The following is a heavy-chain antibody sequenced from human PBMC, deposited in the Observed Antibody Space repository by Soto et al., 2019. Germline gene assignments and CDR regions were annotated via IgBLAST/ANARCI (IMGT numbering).Heavy chain of an antibody. D-gene: IGHD1-1*01. V-gene: IGHV4-59*01. J-gene: IGHJ5*02. CDR2: IYYSGST. CDR3: ARVVVKTGTTSGEGYWFDP. CDR1: GGSISSYY. Sequence: NPSETLSLTCTVSGGSISSYYWSWIRQPPGKGLEWIGYIYYSGSTNYNPSLKSRVTISVDTSKNQFSLKLSSVTAADTAVYYCARVVVKTGTTSGEGYWFDPWGQGTLVTVSS.